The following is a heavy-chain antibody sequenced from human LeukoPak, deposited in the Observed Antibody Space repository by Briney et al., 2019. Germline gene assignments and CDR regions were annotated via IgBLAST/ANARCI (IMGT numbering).Heavy chain of an antibody. J-gene: IGHJ4*02. Sequence: GGSLRLSCAASGFTFSSYGMHWVRQAPGKGLEWVAVIWYDGSNKYYADSVKGRFTISRDNSKNTLYLQMNSLRAKDTAVYYCAKYCSSTSCYGGLDYWGQGTLVTVSS. D-gene: IGHD2-2*01. CDR1: GFTFSSYG. V-gene: IGHV3-33*06. CDR3: AKYCSSTSCYGGLDY. CDR2: IWYDGSNK.